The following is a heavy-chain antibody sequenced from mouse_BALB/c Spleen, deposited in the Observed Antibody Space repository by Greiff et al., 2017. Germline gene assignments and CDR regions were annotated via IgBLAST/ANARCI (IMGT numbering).Heavy chain of an antibody. D-gene: IGHD6-2*01. CDR3: ARGLLDY. CDR2: IRNKANGYTT. CDR1: GFTFTDYY. Sequence: EVMLVESGGGLVQPGGSLRLSCATSGFTFTDYYMSWVRQPPGKALEWLGFIRNKANGYTTEYSASVKGRFTISRDNSQSILYLQMNTLRAEDSATYYCARGLLDYWGQGTTLTVSS. V-gene: IGHV7-3*02. J-gene: IGHJ2*01.